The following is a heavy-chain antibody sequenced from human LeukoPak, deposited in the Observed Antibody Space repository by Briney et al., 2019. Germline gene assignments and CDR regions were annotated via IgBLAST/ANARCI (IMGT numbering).Heavy chain of an antibody. D-gene: IGHD5-12*01. V-gene: IGHV4-59*08. CDR1: GDSISGYH. Sequence: SETLSLTCTVSGDSISGYHWSWIRQPPGKGLEWIGSIHDSGTTNYNPSLKSRVAISVDTSKMEFSLSLRSVTAADTALYYCARGYTSSSGRPDYWGQGTLVNVSS. CDR2: IHDSGTT. J-gene: IGHJ4*02. CDR3: ARGYTSSSGRPDY.